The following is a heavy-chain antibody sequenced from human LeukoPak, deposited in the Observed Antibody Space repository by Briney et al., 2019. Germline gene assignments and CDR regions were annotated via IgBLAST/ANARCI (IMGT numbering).Heavy chain of an antibody. CDR1: GFTFSTYW. CDR3: AKPSRSSSNEY. V-gene: IGHV3-7*05. D-gene: IGHD6-13*01. Sequence: PGGSLRLSCAASGFTFSTYWMTWARQAPGKVLEWVATIKPDASEEYYVDSVKGRFTISRDNAKNSLYLQMNSLRAEDTAVYYCAKPSRSSSNEYWGQGTLVTVSS. CDR2: IKPDASEE. J-gene: IGHJ4*02.